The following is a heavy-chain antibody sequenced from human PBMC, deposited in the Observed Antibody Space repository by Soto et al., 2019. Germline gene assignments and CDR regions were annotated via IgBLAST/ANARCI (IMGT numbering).Heavy chain of an antibody. CDR2: IIPIIGTA. CDR1: GGTFSSSG. V-gene: IGHV1-69*01. J-gene: IGHJ6*02. D-gene: IGHD2-15*01. Sequence: QVQLVQSGAEVKKPGSSVKVSCKASGGTFSSSGISWVRQAPGQGLEWMGGIIPIIGTANYAQNFQGRVTITADESTNTAYMDLSILRSEDTAVYYCARGVYTVVAATVREPYHFYGMDVWGQGTTVTVSS. CDR3: ARGVYTVVAATVREPYHFYGMDV.